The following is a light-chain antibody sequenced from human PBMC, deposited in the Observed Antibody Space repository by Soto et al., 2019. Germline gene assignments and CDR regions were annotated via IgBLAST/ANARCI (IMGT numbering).Light chain of an antibody. CDR3: QRYGSSPRIT. CDR2: GTS. Sequence: ETVLTQSPGTLSSSPGERATLSCRASQGVSSSSLAWYQQRPGQAPRLLIYGTSSRATGIPDRFSGSGSGTDFTLTISRLEPEDFAVYFGQRYGSSPRITVGQGTRLES. CDR1: QGVSSSS. J-gene: IGKJ5*01. V-gene: IGKV3-20*01.